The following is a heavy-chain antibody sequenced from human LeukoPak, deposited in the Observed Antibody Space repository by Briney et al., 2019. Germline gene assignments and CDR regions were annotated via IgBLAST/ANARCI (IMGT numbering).Heavy chain of an antibody. CDR3: ARRAARGLYYFDY. CDR1: GGSFSGYY. V-gene: IGHV4-34*01. D-gene: IGHD3/OR15-3a*01. J-gene: IGHJ4*02. Sequence: SETLSLTCAVYGGSFSGYYWSWIRQPPGKGLEWIGEINHSGSTNYNPSLKSRVTISVDTSKNQFSLKLSSVTAADTAVYYCARRAARGLYYFDYWGQGTLVTVSS. CDR2: INHSGST.